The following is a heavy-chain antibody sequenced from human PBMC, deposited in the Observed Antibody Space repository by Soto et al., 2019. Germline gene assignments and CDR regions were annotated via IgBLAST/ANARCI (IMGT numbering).Heavy chain of an antibody. D-gene: IGHD3-10*01. CDR1: GFTFSSYS. CDR3: ARDRQGVITDY. CDR2: ISSSSIYI. V-gene: IGHV3-21*01. J-gene: IGHJ4*02. Sequence: GGSLRLSCAASGFTFSSYSMNWGRQAPGKGLEWVASISSSSIYIYYADSVKGRFTISRDKAKNSLYLQMNSLRAEDTAVYYCARDRQGVITDYWGQGTLVTVSS.